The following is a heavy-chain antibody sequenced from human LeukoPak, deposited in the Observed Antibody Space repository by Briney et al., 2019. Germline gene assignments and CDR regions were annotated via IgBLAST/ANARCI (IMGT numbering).Heavy chain of an antibody. D-gene: IGHD2-2*01. J-gene: IGHJ2*01. V-gene: IGHV1-24*01. CDR2: FDPEDGET. Sequence: ASVKVSCKVSGYTLTELSMHWVRQAPGKGLEWMGGFDPEDGETIYAQKFQGRVTMTEDTSTDTAYMELSSLRSEDTAVYYCATLIVVVPAAIDWYFDLWGRGTLVTVSS. CDR1: GYTLTELS. CDR3: ATLIVVVPAAIDWYFDL.